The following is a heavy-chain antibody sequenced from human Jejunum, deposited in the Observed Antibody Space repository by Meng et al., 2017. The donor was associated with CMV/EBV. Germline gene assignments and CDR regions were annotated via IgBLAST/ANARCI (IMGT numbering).Heavy chain of an antibody. J-gene: IGHJ4*02. Sequence: ASGGPFSSYAICWGRQAPGQGLEWMGGVVPLFSKTNYAQKFQGRLNLTTDESTNTAYMELSSLTSDDTAMYYCARGCGGSCSLDFWGQGTLVTVSS. CDR2: VVPLFSKT. V-gene: IGHV1-69*05. D-gene: IGHD2-15*01. CDR1: GGPFSSYA. CDR3: ARGCGGSCSLDF.